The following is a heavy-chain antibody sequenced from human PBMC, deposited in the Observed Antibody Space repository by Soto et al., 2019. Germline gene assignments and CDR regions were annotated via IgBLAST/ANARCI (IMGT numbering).Heavy chain of an antibody. J-gene: IGHJ4*02. CDR3: ARGRGWATVTLDY. CDR2: INHSGST. D-gene: IGHD4-17*01. V-gene: IGHV4-34*01. Sequence: SETLSLTCAVYGGSFSGYYWSWIRQPPGKGLEWIGEINHSGSTNYNPSLKSRVTISVDTSKNQFSLKLSSVTAADTAVYYCARGRGWATVTLDYWGQGTLVTVSS. CDR1: GGSFSGYY.